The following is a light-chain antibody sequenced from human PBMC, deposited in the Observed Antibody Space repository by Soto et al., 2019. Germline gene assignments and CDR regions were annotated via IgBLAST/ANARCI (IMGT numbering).Light chain of an antibody. J-gene: IGLJ2*01. CDR2: DVS. V-gene: IGLV2-14*01. Sequence: ALTQPASVSGSPGQSITLSCTGTSSDVGGYNYVSWYQQHPGKAPKLMIYDVSNRPSGVSNRFSGSKSGNTASLTISGLQAEDEADYYCSSYTSSSTLGFGGGTKVTVL. CDR3: SSYTSSSTLG. CDR1: SSDVGGYNY.